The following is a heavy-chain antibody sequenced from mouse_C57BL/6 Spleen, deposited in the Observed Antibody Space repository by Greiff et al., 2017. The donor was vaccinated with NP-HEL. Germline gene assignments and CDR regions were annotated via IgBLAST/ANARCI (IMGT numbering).Heavy chain of an antibody. J-gene: IGHJ4*01. CDR2: ISSGSSTI. Sequence: EVQLVESGGGLVKPGGSLKLSCAASGFTFSDYGMHWVRQAPEKGLEWVAYISSGSSTIYYADTVQGRFTISRDNAKNTLFLQMTSLRSEDTAMYYCARPGGYYVDYAMDYWGQGTSVTVSS. CDR3: ARPGGYYVDYAMDY. CDR1: GFTFSDYG. D-gene: IGHD2-3*01. V-gene: IGHV5-17*01.